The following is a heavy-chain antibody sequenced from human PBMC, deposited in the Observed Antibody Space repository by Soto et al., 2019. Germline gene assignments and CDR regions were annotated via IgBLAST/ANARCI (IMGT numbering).Heavy chain of an antibody. Sequence: EGQLLESGGGLGQPGGSLRLSCAASRFTFRTYAMSWVRQAPGKGLAWVSAISGSGDSTYYADSVNGRFTISRDNSKNTLYLQMNSLRAEDTAVYYCVKGYSAWSSYDAFDIWGQGTMVIVSS. D-gene: IGHD6-19*01. CDR3: VKGYSAWSSYDAFDI. CDR1: RFTFRTYA. CDR2: ISGSGDST. J-gene: IGHJ3*02. V-gene: IGHV3-23*01.